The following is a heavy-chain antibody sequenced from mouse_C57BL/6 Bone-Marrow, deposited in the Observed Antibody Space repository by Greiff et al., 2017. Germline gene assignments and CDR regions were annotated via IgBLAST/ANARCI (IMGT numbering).Heavy chain of an antibody. CDR2: IRSKSNNYAT. J-gene: IGHJ3*01. CDR1: GFSFNTYA. Sequence: EAGGGLVQPKGSLKLSCAASGFSFNTYAMNWVRQAPGKGLEWVARIRSKSNNYATYYAVSVKDRFTIFSDDSERMLYLQMNNLKTEDTAMYYCVRHAGSGIAYWGQGTLVTVSA. CDR3: VRHAGSGIAY. D-gene: IGHD3-1*01. V-gene: IGHV10-1*01.